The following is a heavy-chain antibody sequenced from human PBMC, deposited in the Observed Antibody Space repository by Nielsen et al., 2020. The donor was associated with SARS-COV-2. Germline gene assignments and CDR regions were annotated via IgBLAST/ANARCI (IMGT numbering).Heavy chain of an antibody. CDR3: ASNGYPVHYYCYGMDV. J-gene: IGHJ6*02. CDR2: IYSGGST. Sequence: GESLKISCTASGFTFSSYGMHWVRQAPGKGLEWVSVIYSGGSTYYADSVKGRFTISRDNSKNTLYLQMNSLRAEDTAVYYCASNGYPVHYYCYGMDVWGQGTTVTVSS. CDR1: GFTFSSYG. V-gene: IGHV3-53*01. D-gene: IGHD1-1*01.